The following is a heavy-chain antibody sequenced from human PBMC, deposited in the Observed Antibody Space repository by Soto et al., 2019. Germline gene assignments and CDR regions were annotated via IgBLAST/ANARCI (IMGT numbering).Heavy chain of an antibody. CDR1: GYTFTGYY. V-gene: IGHV1-2*04. Sequence: ASVKVSCKASGYTFTGYYMHWVRQAPGQGLEWMGWINPNSGGTNYAQKFQGWVTMARDTSTSTAYMELRSLRSDDTAVYYCATRSPAFDYWGQGTLVTVSS. J-gene: IGHJ4*02. CDR2: INPNSGGT. CDR3: ATRSPAFDY.